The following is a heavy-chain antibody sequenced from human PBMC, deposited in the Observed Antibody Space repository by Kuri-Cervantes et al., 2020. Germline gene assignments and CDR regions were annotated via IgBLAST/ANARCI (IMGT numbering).Heavy chain of an antibody. D-gene: IGHD3-10*01. J-gene: IGHJ4*02. CDR1: GFTFSDYY. Sequence: GGSLSLSCAASGFTFSDYYMSWIRQAPGKGLEWVSYISSSGSTIYYADSVKGRFTISRDNSKNTLYLQMNSLRAEDTAVYYCATTYHYGSGKSFDYWGQGTLVTVSS. CDR3: ATTYHYGSGKSFDY. V-gene: IGHV3-11*04. CDR2: ISSSGSTI.